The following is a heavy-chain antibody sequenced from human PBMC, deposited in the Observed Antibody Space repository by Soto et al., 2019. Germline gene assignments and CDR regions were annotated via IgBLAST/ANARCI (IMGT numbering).Heavy chain of an antibody. CDR2: INAGNGNT. D-gene: IGHD6-13*01. J-gene: IGHJ4*02. CDR1: GYTFTSYA. Sequence: ASVKVSCKASGYTFTSYAMHWVRQAPGQRLEWMGWINAGNGNTKYSQKFQGRVTITRDTSASTAYMELGSLRSEDTAVYYCARQVGIAAADTLDYWGQGTLVTVSS. V-gene: IGHV1-3*01. CDR3: ARQVGIAAADTLDY.